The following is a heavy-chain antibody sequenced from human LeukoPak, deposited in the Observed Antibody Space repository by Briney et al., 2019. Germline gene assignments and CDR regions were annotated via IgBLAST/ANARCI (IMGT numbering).Heavy chain of an antibody. V-gene: IGHV3-23*01. CDR2: ISGSGGST. J-gene: IGHJ6*03. CDR3: AKGGYSNGRYYYYYMDV. CDR1: GFTFSSYG. D-gene: IGHD5-18*01. Sequence: GASLRLSCAASGFTFSSYGMSWVRQAPGKGLEWVSAISGSGGSTYYADSAKGRFTISRDNSKNTLYLQMNSLRAEDTAVYYCAKGGYSNGRYYYYYMDVWGEGTTVTVSS.